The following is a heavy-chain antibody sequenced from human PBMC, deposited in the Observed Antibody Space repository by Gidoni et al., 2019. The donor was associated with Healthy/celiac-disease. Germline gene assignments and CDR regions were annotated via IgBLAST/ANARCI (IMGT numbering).Heavy chain of an antibody. Sequence: QVTLKESGPVLVKPTATLTLPCTVSGFSLSNARMGVSWIRQPPGKALEWLAHIFSNDEKSYSTSLKSRLTISKDTSKSQVVLTMTNMDPVDTATYYCARMVSHYDSSGYAPDWGQGTLVTVSS. CDR3: ARMVSHYDSSGYAPD. J-gene: IGHJ4*02. CDR1: GFSLSNARMG. CDR2: IFSNDEK. V-gene: IGHV2-26*01. D-gene: IGHD3-22*01.